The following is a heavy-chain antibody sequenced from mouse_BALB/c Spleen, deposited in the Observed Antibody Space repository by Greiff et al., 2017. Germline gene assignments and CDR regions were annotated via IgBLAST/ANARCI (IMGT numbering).Heavy chain of an antibody. J-gene: IGHJ3*01. CDR1: GYSITSGYY. Sequence: EVKLMESGPGLVKPSQSLSLTCSVTGYSITSGYYWNWIRQFPGNKLEWMGYISYDGSNNYNPSLKNRISITRDTSKNQFFLKLNSVTTEDTATYYCARVRDGSSWFAYWGQGTLVTVSA. V-gene: IGHV3-6*02. CDR3: ARVRDGSSWFAY. CDR2: ISYDGSN. D-gene: IGHD1-1*01.